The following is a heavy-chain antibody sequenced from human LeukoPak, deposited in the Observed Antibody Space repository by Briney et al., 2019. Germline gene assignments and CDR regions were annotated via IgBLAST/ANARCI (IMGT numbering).Heavy chain of an antibody. V-gene: IGHV1-18*01. Sequence: APVKVSCKASGYTFTSYGISSVRQAPGQGLEWMGWISAYNGNTNYAQKLQGRVTMTTDTSTSTAYMELRSVRSDDTAVYYCARVLGFALDCSSTSCYSRDYDYYYMDVWGKGTTVTVSS. D-gene: IGHD2-2*01. CDR2: ISAYNGNT. CDR1: GYTFTSYG. CDR3: ARVLGFALDCSSTSCYSRDYDYYYMDV. J-gene: IGHJ6*03.